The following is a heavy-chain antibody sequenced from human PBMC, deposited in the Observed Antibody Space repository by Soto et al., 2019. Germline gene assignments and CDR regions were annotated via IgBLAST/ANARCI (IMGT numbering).Heavy chain of an antibody. CDR3: VRDLAYQILTGSQPFDS. J-gene: IGHJ4*02. CDR1: GFTFRSYW. D-gene: IGHD3-9*01. Sequence: GGSLRLSCAAPGFTFRSYWMSWVRQAPGKGLEWVAILNPDGSERRYVDSVMGRFAISRDNAKNSLFLQLNSLRADDTAMYYCVRDLAYQILTGSQPFDSWGAGTMVTVYS. CDR2: LNPDGSER. V-gene: IGHV3-7*03.